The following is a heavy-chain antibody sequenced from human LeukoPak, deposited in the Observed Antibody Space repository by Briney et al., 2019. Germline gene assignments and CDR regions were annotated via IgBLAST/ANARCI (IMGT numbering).Heavy chain of an antibody. D-gene: IGHD5-12*01. J-gene: IGHJ6*03. Sequence: SETLSLTCAVYGGSFSGYYWSWIRQPPGKGLEWIGEINHSGSTNYNPSLKSRVTISVDTSKNQFSLKLSSVTAADTAVYYCARYSGYEYYYFYYIDVWGKGTTVSVSS. CDR2: INHSGST. V-gene: IGHV4-34*01. CDR1: GGSFSGYY. CDR3: ARYSGYEYYYFYYIDV.